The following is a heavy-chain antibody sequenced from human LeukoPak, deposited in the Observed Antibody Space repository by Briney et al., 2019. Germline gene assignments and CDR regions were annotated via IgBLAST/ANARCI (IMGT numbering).Heavy chain of an antibody. CDR3: ARGDRYYDFWSGYYQPLHYYYMDV. CDR2: INHSGST. J-gene: IGHJ6*03. D-gene: IGHD3-3*01. CDR1: GVSLSGYY. V-gene: IGHV4-34*01. Sequence: SETLSLTCAVYGVSLSGYYWSWLRQPPGKGLEWIGEINHSGSTNYNPSLKSRVTISVDTSKNQFSLKLSSVTAADTAVYYCARGDRYYDFWSGYYQPLHYYYMDVWGKGTTVTVSS.